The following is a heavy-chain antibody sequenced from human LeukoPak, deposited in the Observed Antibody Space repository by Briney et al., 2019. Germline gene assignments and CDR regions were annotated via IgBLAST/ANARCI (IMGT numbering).Heavy chain of an antibody. Sequence: GGSLRLSCAASGFTFSSYWMSWVRQAPGKGLEWVANIKQDGSEKYYVDSVKGRFTISRDNAKNSLYLQMNSLRAEDTAVYYCARGSPKPLYDFWSGPTRADYYYYMDVWGKGTTVTVSS. J-gene: IGHJ6*03. D-gene: IGHD3-3*01. CDR3: ARGSPKPLYDFWSGPTRADYYYYMDV. CDR1: GFTFSSYW. CDR2: IKQDGSEK. V-gene: IGHV3-7*01.